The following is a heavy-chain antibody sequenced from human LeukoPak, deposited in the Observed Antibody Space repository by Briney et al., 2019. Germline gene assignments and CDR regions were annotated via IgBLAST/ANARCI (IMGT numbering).Heavy chain of an antibody. CDR1: GGSFSGYY. Sequence: PSETLSLTCAVYGGSFSGYYWSWIRQPPGKGLEWIGEINHSGSTNYNPSLKSRVTISVDTSKNQFSLKLSSVTAADTAVYYCAREVYYDKTIGYWGQGTLVTVSS. V-gene: IGHV4-34*01. J-gene: IGHJ4*02. CDR3: AREVYYDKTIGY. D-gene: IGHD3-9*01. CDR2: INHSGST.